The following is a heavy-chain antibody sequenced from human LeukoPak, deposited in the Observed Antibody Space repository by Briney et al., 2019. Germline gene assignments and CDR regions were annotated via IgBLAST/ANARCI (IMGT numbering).Heavy chain of an antibody. V-gene: IGHV3-23*01. Sequence: GESLRLSWAAAAVTFSSCPVSWVRQAPGKGLEWVSAISGSGGGTYYEDSVKGRFTISRDNSKNTLYLQMNSLRAEDTAVYYCANEGRSWWYYFDYWGRGTLVTVSS. J-gene: IGHJ4*02. CDR3: ANEGRSWWYYFDY. CDR2: ISGSGGGT. CDR1: AVTFSSCP. D-gene: IGHD2-15*01.